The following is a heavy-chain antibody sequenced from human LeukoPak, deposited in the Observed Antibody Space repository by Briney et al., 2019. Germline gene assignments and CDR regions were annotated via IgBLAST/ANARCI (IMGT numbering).Heavy chain of an antibody. V-gene: IGHV3-30*18. CDR3: AKDPMIVVVIPSFDY. D-gene: IGHD3-22*01. J-gene: IGHJ4*02. CDR2: ISYDGASK. CDR1: GFTFSNYG. Sequence: GGSLRLSCAVSGFTFSNYGINWVRQAPGKGLEWVAVISYDGASKYYADSVKGRFTISRDNSKNTLYLQMNSLRAEDTAVYYCAKDPMIVVVIPSFDYWGQGTLVTVSS.